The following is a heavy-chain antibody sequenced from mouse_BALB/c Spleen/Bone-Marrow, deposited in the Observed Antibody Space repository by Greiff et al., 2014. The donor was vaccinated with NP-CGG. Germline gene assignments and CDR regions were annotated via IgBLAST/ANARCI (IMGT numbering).Heavy chain of an antibody. J-gene: IGHJ4*01. CDR2: ISGYYGDA. Sequence: VQLQQSGAKLVRPGVSVKISCKGSGYTSTDHAIHWVKRSHAKSLEWIGVISGYYGDAIYNQKFKGKATMTVDKSSSTAYMELARLSSEDSAIYYCARSGKVRNAMDYWGQGTSVTVSS. V-gene: IGHV1S137*01. CDR3: ARSGKVRNAMDY. D-gene: IGHD2-14*01. CDR1: GYTSTDHA.